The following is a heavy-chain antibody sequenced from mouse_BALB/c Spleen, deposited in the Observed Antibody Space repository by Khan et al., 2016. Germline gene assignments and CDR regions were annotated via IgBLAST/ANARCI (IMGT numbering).Heavy chain of an antibody. CDR1: GFTFNTNA. CDR3: VRDTPFDY. CDR2: IRSKSNNYAT. J-gene: IGHJ3*01. V-gene: IGHV10S3*01. Sequence: EVQLVETGGGLVQPRGSLKLSCAASGFTFNTNAMNWVRQAPGKGLEWVSRIRSKSNNYATYSADSVKDRFTISRDDSQSMLYLQMHNLQTEDTAMYDSVRDTPFDYWGQGTLVTVSA.